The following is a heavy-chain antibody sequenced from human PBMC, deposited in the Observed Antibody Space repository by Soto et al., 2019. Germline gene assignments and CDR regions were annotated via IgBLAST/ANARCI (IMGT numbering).Heavy chain of an antibody. CDR2: ISGSGDIT. Sequence: EVQLLESGGGLVQPGGSLRLSCAVSGFSFSNSAMTWVRQAPGKGLEWVSGISGSGDITYNTDSVKGRFAISRDTYKNLVYLQMRSLRAEDTAVYYCAKVPQWVLRYHDWFFDYWGQGTLVTVSS. D-gene: IGHD3-9*01. CDR3: AKVPQWVLRYHDWFFDY. V-gene: IGHV3-23*01. J-gene: IGHJ4*02. CDR1: GFSFSNSA.